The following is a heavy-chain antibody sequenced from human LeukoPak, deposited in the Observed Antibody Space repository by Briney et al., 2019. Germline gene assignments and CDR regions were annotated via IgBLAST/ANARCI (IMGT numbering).Heavy chain of an antibody. Sequence: GGSLRLSCAASGFTFSSYWMHWVRQAPGKGLVWVSRIKSDGSSTSYADSVKGRFTISRDNAKNTLYLQMNSLRAEDTAVYYCARDRAAAGSNWFDPWGQGTLVTVSS. J-gene: IGHJ5*02. CDR2: IKSDGSST. CDR1: GFTFSSYW. D-gene: IGHD6-13*01. CDR3: ARDRAAAGSNWFDP. V-gene: IGHV3-74*01.